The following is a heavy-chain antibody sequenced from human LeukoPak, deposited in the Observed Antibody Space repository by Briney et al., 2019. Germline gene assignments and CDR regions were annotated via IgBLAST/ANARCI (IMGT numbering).Heavy chain of an antibody. Sequence: SETLSLTCTLSGGSLCSYYWSWIRQPPGKGLEWVGCIYYIGSTNYTPSLKSRVTISEDTSKNQFSLKLSSVTAADTAVYYCARAEEAAQPNGIYYYYYMDVWGKGTTVTASS. D-gene: IGHD6-25*01. CDR1: GGSLCSYY. V-gene: IGHV4-59*01. CDR3: ARAEEAAQPNGIYYYYYMDV. J-gene: IGHJ6*03. CDR2: IYYIGST.